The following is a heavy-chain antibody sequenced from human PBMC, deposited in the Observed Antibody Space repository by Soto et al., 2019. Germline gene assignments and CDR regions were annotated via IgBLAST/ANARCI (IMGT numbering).Heavy chain of an antibody. CDR3: ARGQEHGGNSDAFDV. V-gene: IGHV1-69*13. J-gene: IGHJ3*01. Sequence: QVHLVQSGAEVKKPGSSVKVSCKYSGGTFRTESINWVRQAPGQGREWMGGILPFFGTADYAPRFQGRVTSTADGATTTAYIELSRLTSQDTAVYFCARGQEHGGNSDAFDVWGQGTMVTVSS. CDR1: GGTFRTES. D-gene: IGHD2-21*01. CDR2: ILPFFGTA.